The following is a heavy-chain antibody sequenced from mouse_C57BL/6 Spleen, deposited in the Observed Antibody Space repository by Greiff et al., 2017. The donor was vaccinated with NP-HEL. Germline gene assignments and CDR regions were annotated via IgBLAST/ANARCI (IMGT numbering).Heavy chain of an antibody. D-gene: IGHD2-4*01. J-gene: IGHJ4*01. V-gene: IGHV1-53*01. Sequence: VQLQQPGTELVKPGASVKLSCKASGYTFTSYWMHWVKQRPGQGLEWIGNINPSNGGTNYNEKFQSKATLTVDKSSSKAYMQLSSLTSEDSAFYYCSYYYDYDGDYYAMDYWGQGTSVTVSS. CDR2: INPSNGGT. CDR3: SYYYDYDGDYYAMDY. CDR1: GYTFTSYW.